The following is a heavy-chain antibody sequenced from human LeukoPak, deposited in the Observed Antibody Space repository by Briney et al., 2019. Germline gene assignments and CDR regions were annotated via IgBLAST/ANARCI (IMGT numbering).Heavy chain of an antibody. Sequence: GGSLRLSCAAPGFTFSNYWMHCVRQAPGEGLVWVSGLNNDGRVTAYADSVKGRFTISRDNAKNTLYLQLNSLRAEDTAIYYCAASVVGPTLDCWGQGTLVTVSS. D-gene: IGHD1-26*01. V-gene: IGHV3-74*01. J-gene: IGHJ4*02. CDR1: GFTFSNYW. CDR3: AASVVGPTLDC. CDR2: LNNDGRVT.